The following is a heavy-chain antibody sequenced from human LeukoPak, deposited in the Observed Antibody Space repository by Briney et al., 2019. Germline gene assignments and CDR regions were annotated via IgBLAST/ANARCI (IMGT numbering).Heavy chain of an antibody. Sequence: ASVKVSCKASGYTFTSYYMHWVRQAPGQGLEWMGIINPSGGSTSYAQKFQGRVTMTRDMSTSTAYMELRSLRSDDTAVYYCARGRWELPDYDAFDIWGQGTMVTVSS. V-gene: IGHV1-46*01. CDR2: INPSGGST. CDR3: ARGRWELPDYDAFDI. J-gene: IGHJ3*02. D-gene: IGHD1-26*01. CDR1: GYTFTSYY.